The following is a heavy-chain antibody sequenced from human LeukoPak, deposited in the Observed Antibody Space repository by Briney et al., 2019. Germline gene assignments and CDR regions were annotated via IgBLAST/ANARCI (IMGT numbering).Heavy chain of an antibody. D-gene: IGHD6-19*01. Sequence: PGGSLRLSCAASGFTFSSYGMHWVRQAPGKGLEWVAVISYDGSNKYYADSVKGRFTISRNNSKNTLYLQMNSLRAEGTAVYYCANGIRHKSGWLADYWGQGTLVTVSS. CDR2: ISYDGSNK. CDR3: ANGIRHKSGWLADY. J-gene: IGHJ4*02. CDR1: GFTFSSYG. V-gene: IGHV3-30*18.